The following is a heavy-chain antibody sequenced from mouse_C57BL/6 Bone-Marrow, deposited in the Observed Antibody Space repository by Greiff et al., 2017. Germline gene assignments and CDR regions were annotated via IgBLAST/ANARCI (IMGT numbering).Heavy chain of an antibody. Sequence: DVKLQESGTVLARPGASVKMSCKTSGYTFTSYWMHWVKQRPGQGLEWIGAIYPGNSDTSYNQKFKGKAKLTAVTSASTAYMELSSLTNEDSAVYYGPGNYYGSSWFAYWGQGTLVTVSA. CDR1: GYTFTSYW. V-gene: IGHV1-5*01. J-gene: IGHJ3*01. D-gene: IGHD1-1*01. CDR2: IYPGNSDT. CDR3: PGNYYGSSWFAY.